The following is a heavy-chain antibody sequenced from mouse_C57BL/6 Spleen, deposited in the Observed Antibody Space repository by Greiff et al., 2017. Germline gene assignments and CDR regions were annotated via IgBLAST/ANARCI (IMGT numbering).Heavy chain of an antibody. D-gene: IGHD1-1*02. Sequence: QVQLQQPGTELVKPGASVKLSCKASGYTFTSYWMHWVKKRPGKGLEWIGNISPSNGGTNYNEKFKSTATLPVHKPYSKADMQLSRLTSDDSAVYYCARGGDPYYFDYWGQGTTLTVSS. CDR3: ARGGDPYYFDY. V-gene: IGHV1-53*01. CDR2: ISPSNGGT. CDR1: GYTFTSYW. J-gene: IGHJ2*01.